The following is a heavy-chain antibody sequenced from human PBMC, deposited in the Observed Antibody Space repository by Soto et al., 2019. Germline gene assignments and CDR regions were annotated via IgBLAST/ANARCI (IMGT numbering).Heavy chain of an antibody. Sequence: QVQLVESGGGVVQPGRSLRLSCAASGFTFSSYAMHWVRQAPGKGLEWVAGISYDGSKKYYAGSVKGRFTISRNNSKNPLYLQMNSLRAEDKDVYYCARDILGYCSSTSCPYYYGMDVWGQGTTVTVSS. CDR1: GFTFSSYA. D-gene: IGHD2-2*01. CDR2: ISYDGSKK. J-gene: IGHJ6*02. V-gene: IGHV3-30-3*01. CDR3: ARDILGYCSSTSCPYYYGMDV.